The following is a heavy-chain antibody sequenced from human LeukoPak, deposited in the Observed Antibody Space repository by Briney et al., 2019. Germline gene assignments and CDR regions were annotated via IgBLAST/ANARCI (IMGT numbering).Heavy chain of an antibody. J-gene: IGHJ4*02. D-gene: IGHD6-25*01. CDR1: RFNFNTYW. V-gene: IGHV3-7*01. CDR3: ARAYSSGEVY. CDR2: INPDGSEK. Sequence: GGSLRLSCAASRFNFNTYWMTWVRQAPGKGLEWVACINPDGSEKYYVDSVKGRFTISRDNAKNSLYLQMNSLRAEDTAVYYCARAYSSGEVYWGQGTLVTVSS.